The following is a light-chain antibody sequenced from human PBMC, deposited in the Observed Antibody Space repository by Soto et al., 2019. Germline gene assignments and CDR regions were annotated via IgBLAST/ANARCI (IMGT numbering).Light chain of an antibody. CDR1: SGHSSYA. V-gene: IGLV4-69*01. Sequence: QLVLTQSPSASASLGASVKLTCTLSSGHSSYAIAWHQQQPEKGPRYLMKLNSDGSHSKGDGIPDRFSGSSSGAERYLTISSLQSEDEADYSCQTWGTGIHVFGGGTKVTVL. CDR2: LNSDGSH. J-gene: IGLJ2*01. CDR3: QTWGTGIHV.